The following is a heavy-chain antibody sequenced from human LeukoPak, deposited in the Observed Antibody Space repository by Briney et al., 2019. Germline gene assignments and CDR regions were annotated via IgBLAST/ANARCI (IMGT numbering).Heavy chain of an antibody. V-gene: IGHV5-51*01. CDR2: IYPGDSDT. Sequence: GVSLQISCQGSGSTFTSYWIGWVRPLPGKGLDWMGIIYPGDSDTRYSPSFQGQVTISTDKSISTAYLQWSSLKASDTAMYYCARHLAVTNYFDYWGQGTLVTVSS. J-gene: IGHJ4*02. D-gene: IGHD6-19*01. CDR3: ARHLAVTNYFDY. CDR1: GSTFTSYW.